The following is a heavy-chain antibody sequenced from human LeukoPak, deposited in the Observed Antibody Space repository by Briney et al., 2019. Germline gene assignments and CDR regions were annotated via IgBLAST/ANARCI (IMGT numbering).Heavy chain of an antibody. Sequence: ASVKVSCKASGYTFTSYYMHWVRQAPGQGLEWMGIINPSGGSSSYAQKFQGRVTMTRDTSTSTVYMELSSLRSEDTAVYYCARAVGRDFWSGQGAFDIWGQGTMVTVSS. CDR3: ARAVGRDFWSGQGAFDI. J-gene: IGHJ3*02. V-gene: IGHV1-46*01. CDR1: GYTFTSYY. D-gene: IGHD3-3*01. CDR2: INPSGGSS.